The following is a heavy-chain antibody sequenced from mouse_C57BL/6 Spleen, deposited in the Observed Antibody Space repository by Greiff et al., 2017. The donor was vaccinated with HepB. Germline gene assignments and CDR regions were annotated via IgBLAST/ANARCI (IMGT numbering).Heavy chain of an antibody. V-gene: IGHV1-74*01. CDR2: IHPSDSDT. Sequence: QVQLQQPGAELVKPGASVKVSCTASGYTFTSYWMHWVKQRPGQGLEWIGRIHPSDSDTNYNQKFKGKATLTVDKSSSTAYMQLSSLTSEDSAVYYCAIGTTVEEGFAYWGQGTLVTVSA. D-gene: IGHD1-1*01. J-gene: IGHJ3*01. CDR3: AIGTTVEEGFAY. CDR1: GYTFTSYW.